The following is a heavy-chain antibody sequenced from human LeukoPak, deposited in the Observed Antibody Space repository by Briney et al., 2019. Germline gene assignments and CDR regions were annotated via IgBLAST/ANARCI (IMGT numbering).Heavy chain of an antibody. Sequence: GGSLRLSCAASGLTFSDYYMSWIRQAPGKGLEWVSYISSSSSYTNYADSVKGRFTISRDNAKNSLYLQMNSLRAEDTAVYYCARDLGEEMATISWGQGTLVTVSS. CDR1: GLTFSDYY. D-gene: IGHD5-24*01. J-gene: IGHJ4*02. V-gene: IGHV3-11*06. CDR2: ISSSSSYT. CDR3: ARDLGEEMATIS.